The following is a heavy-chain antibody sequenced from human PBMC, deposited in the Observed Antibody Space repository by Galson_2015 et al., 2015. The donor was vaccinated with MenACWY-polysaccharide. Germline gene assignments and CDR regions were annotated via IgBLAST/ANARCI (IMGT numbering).Heavy chain of an antibody. CDR3: AKQAYSSGCDY. V-gene: IGHV3-30*02. Sequence: LRLSCAASGFTFKHYGMHWVRQAPGKGLEWVAFIRHDGTNEDYVDSVRGRFTISRDNSKNTLYLQMSSLRTEDTAVYFCAKQAYSSGCDYWGLGTLVTVSS. CDR2: IRHDGTNE. J-gene: IGHJ4*02. D-gene: IGHD6-19*01. CDR1: GFTFKHYG.